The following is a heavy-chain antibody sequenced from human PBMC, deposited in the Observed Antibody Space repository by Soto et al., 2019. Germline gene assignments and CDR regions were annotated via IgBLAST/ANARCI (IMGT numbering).Heavy chain of an antibody. CDR2: INAGNGNT. J-gene: IGHJ4*02. CDR3: ARGITLPTPLDY. V-gene: IGHV1-3*05. CDR1: GYTFTSYA. D-gene: IGHD1-20*01. Sequence: QVQLVQSGAEEKKPGASVKVSCKASGYTFTSYAMHWVRQAPGQRLEWMGWINAGNGNTKYSQKFQGRVTITRDTSASTAYMELSSVRSEDTAVYYCARGITLPTPLDYWGQGTLVTVSS.